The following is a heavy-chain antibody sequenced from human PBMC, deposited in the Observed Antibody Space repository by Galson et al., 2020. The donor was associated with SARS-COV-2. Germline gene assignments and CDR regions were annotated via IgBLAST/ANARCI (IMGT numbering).Heavy chain of an antibody. CDR1: GFTFSSYW. V-gene: IGHV3-74*01. J-gene: IGHJ6*03. CDR2: INSDGSST. Sequence: GGSLRLSCAASGFTFSSYWMHWVRQAPGKGLVWVSRINSDGSSTSYADSVKGRFTISRDNAKNTLYLQMNSLRAEDTAVYYCARIPSDYYDFWSGYYNPVYYYYYLDVWGKGTTVTVSS. D-gene: IGHD3-3*01. CDR3: ARIPSDYYDFWSGYYNPVYYYYYLDV.